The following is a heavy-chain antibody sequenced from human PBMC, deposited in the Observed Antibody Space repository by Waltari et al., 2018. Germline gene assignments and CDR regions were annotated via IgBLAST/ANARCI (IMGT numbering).Heavy chain of an antibody. D-gene: IGHD3-22*01. Sequence: QVQLQESGPGLVKPSETLSLTCAVSGYSFSSGYYWGWIRQPPGKGLEWIGNIFHSGYTYYNPSLKSRVTISLDTSKNQFSLKLSSVTAADTAIYYCAREGRAFYFDSSGYNFDYWGQGTLVTVSS. CDR3: AREGRAFYFDSSGYNFDY. J-gene: IGHJ4*02. CDR1: GYSFSSGYY. V-gene: IGHV4-38-2*01. CDR2: IFHSGYT.